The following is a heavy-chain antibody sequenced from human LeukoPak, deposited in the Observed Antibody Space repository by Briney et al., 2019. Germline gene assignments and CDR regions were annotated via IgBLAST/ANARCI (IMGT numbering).Heavy chain of an antibody. Sequence: ASVKVSCKASGYGFISFYIHWVRQAPGQGLEWMGVINPSGGSTAYAQQFQGRVTMTRDTSTSTVYMELSSLRSEDTAVYYCARHSLIGTTPFDYWGQGTLVTVSS. J-gene: IGHJ4*02. D-gene: IGHD1-20*01. V-gene: IGHV1-46*01. CDR1: GYGFISFY. CDR2: INPSGGST. CDR3: ARHSLIGTTPFDY.